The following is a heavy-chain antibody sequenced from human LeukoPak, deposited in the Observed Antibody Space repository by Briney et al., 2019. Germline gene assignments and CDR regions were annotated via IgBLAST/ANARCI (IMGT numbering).Heavy chain of an antibody. D-gene: IGHD3-22*01. V-gene: IGHV1-18*01. CDR1: GYTFTSYG. CDR2: ISAYNGNT. J-gene: IGHJ6*02. Sequence: GASVKVSCKASGYTFTSYGISWVRQAPGQGLEWMGWISAYNGNTNYARKLQGRVTMTTDTSTSTAYMELRSLRSDDTAVYYCARSPAYYDSSGYYFYYYYYGMDVWGQGTTVTVSS. CDR3: ARSPAYYDSSGYYFYYYYYGMDV.